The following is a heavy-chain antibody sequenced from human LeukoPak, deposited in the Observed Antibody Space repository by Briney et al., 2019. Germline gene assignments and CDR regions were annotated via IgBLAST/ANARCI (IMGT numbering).Heavy chain of an antibody. CDR1: GGSLSSYY. D-gene: IGHD1-26*01. V-gene: IGHV4-59*01. CDR3: ARDQEYSGSYYRYFDF. CDR2: IYSRGLTRGST. J-gene: IGHJ5*01. Sequence: SETLSLTCTVSGGSLSSYYWSWIRQPPGKGLEWIGYIYSRGLTRGSTNYNPSLKSRVTISVDTSKNQFSLKLSSVTAADTAVYYCARDQEYSGSYYRYFDFWGQGALVTVSS.